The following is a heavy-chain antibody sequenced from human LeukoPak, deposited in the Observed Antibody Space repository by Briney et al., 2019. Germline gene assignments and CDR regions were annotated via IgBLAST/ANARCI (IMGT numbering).Heavy chain of an antibody. V-gene: IGHV4-39*01. CDR3: ARNSNYLYFDY. CDR1: GGSISSSSYY. Sequence: SETLSLTCTVSGGSISSSSYYWGWIRQPPGKGLEWIGSIYYSGSTYYNPSLKSRVTISVDTSKNQFSLKLSSVPAADTAVYYCARNSNYLYFDYWGQGTLVTVSS. J-gene: IGHJ4*02. CDR2: IYYSGST. D-gene: IGHD4-11*01.